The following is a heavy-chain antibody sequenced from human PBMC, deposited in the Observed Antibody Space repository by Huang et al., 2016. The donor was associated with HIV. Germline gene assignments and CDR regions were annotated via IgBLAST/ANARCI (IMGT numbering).Heavy chain of an antibody. J-gene: IGHJ4*02. D-gene: IGHD6-13*01. CDR3: ARAPIAGGGRDFDEGAEYDY. Sequence: QVKLVQSGAEVKKSGSSVKVSCKASGGTFSSYGISWVRQAPGQGLEWMGGIIPIVGTAKYAQKFQDRGTITADESTSTTYMEVSSLRSEDTAVYYCARAPIAGGGRDFDEGAEYDYWGQGTLVTVSS. CDR2: IIPIVGTA. V-gene: IGHV1-69*01. CDR1: GGTFSSYG.